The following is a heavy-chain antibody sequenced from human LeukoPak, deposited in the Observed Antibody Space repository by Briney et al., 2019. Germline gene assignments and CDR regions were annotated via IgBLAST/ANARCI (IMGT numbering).Heavy chain of an antibody. Sequence: GGSLRLSCAASGFTFSSYAMSWVRQAPGKGLEWVSAISGSGGSTYYADSVKGRFTISRDNSKNTLYLQMNSLRAEGTAVYYCATWGSTEGGLDYWGQGTLVTVSS. CDR2: ISGSGGST. CDR1: GFTFSSYA. CDR3: ATWGSTEGGLDY. V-gene: IGHV3-23*01. D-gene: IGHD4-17*01. J-gene: IGHJ4*02.